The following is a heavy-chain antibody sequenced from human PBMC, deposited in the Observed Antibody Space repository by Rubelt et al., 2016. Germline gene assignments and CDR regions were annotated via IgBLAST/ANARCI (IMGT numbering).Heavy chain of an antibody. J-gene: IGHJ5*02. CDR2: IYYSGST. CDR3: ARGRAPIDP. V-gene: IGHV4-59*01. D-gene: IGHD5-24*01. Sequence: GRGLEWIAYIYYSGSTNYNPSLKSRVTISADTSKNQISLKLTSVTAADTAMYYCARGRAPIDPWGQGTLVTVSS.